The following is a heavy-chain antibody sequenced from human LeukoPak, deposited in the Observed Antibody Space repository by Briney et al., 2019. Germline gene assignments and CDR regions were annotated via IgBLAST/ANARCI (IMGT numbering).Heavy chain of an antibody. CDR3: ARGRIAARRDAFDI. V-gene: IGHV3-48*04. CDR2: ISSSSSTI. Sequence: GGSLRLSCAASGFTFSSYSMNWVRQAPGKGLEWVSYISSSSSTIYYADSVKGRFTISRDNAKNSLYLQMNSLRAEDTAVYYCARGRIAARRDAFDIWGQGTMVTVSS. D-gene: IGHD6-6*01. J-gene: IGHJ3*02. CDR1: GFTFSSYS.